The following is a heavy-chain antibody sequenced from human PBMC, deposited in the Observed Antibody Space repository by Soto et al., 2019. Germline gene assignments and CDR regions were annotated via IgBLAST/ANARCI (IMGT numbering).Heavy chain of an antibody. CDR2: ISRSGDST. CDR1: GFTFSNYA. J-gene: IGHJ6*02. D-gene: IGHD3-16*01. CDR3: AKGAFAGYYYYGMDV. Sequence: EVQLVESGGGLVKPGGSLRLSCAASGFTFSNYAMTWVRQAPGKGLEWVSAISRSGDSTYYADSVKGRFTISRDNSKNTLYVQMNSLRAEDTAVYYCAKGAFAGYYYYGMDVWGQGTTVTVSS. V-gene: IGHV3-23*04.